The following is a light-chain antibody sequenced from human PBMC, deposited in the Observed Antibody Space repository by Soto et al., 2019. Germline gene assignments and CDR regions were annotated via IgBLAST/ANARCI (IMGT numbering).Light chain of an antibody. Sequence: EIVLTQSPATLSLSPGERATLSCRASQSLSSYLAWYQQKPGQAPRLLIYDASNRATGIPARFSGSGSGTDFTLTISSLEPGDFAVYYCQQRSNWPWTFGQGTKVEIK. V-gene: IGKV3-11*01. CDR2: DAS. J-gene: IGKJ1*01. CDR1: QSLSSY. CDR3: QQRSNWPWT.